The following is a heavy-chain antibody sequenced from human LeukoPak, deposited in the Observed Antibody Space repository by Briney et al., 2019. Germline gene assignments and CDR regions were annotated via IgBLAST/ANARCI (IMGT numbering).Heavy chain of an antibody. D-gene: IGHD3-10*01. V-gene: IGHV3-9*01. CDR3: VRVNGATGGATDY. Sequence: GGSLRLSCAASGFTFDDYAMHWVRQAPGKGLEWVSGISWNSGSIGYADSVKGRFTVSRDNAKNTVYLQMNSLRVEDTAVYYCVRVNGATGGATDYWGQGTLVTVSS. CDR2: ISWNSGSI. J-gene: IGHJ4*02. CDR1: GFTFDDYA.